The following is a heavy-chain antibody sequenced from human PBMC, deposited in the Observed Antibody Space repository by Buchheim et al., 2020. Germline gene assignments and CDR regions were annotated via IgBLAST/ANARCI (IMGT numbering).Heavy chain of an antibody. D-gene: IGHD6-13*01. V-gene: IGHV3-48*03. CDR3: ARTGYSSSWYERYYYYGMDV. CDR1: GFTFSSYE. CDR2: ISSSGSTI. J-gene: IGHJ6*02. Sequence: EVQLVESGGGLVQPGGSLRLSCAASGFTFSSYEMNWVRQAPGKGLEWVSYISSSGSTIYYADSVTGRFTISRDNAKNSLSLQMNSLRAEDTAVYYCARTGYSSSWYERYYYYGMDVWGQGTT.